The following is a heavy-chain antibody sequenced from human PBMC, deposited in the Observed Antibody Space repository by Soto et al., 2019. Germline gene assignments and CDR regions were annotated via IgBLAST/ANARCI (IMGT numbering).Heavy chain of an antibody. J-gene: IGHJ4*02. Sequence: SETLSLTCAVSGGSISSGGYSWSWIRQPPGKGLEWIGYMYHSGSTYYNPSLKSRVTISIDRSKNQFSLKLSSVTAADTAVYYCATFYDSSGYYYPPDYWGQGTQVTVSS. V-gene: IGHV4-30-2*01. CDR3: ATFYDSSGYYYPPDY. D-gene: IGHD3-22*01. CDR2: MYHSGST. CDR1: GGSISSGGYS.